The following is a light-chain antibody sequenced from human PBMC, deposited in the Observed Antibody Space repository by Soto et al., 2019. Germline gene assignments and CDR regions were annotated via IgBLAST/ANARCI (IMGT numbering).Light chain of an antibody. V-gene: IGLV1-44*01. CDR2: IND. J-gene: IGLJ1*01. Sequence: QSVLTQPPSASGTPGQRITISCSGSSSNIGDNPVNWYQQLPGAAPKLLIYINDQRPSGVPDRFSGSKSGNTASLTISGLLAVDEADYYCSSYTSSSTYVFGTGTKVTVL. CDR1: SSNIGDNP. CDR3: SSYTSSSTYV.